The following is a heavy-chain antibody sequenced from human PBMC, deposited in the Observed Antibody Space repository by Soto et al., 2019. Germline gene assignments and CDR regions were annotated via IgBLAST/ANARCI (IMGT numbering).Heavy chain of an antibody. CDR3: ARLYYYDSSGYYSEGPFDY. J-gene: IGHJ4*02. D-gene: IGHD3-22*01. CDR1: GGTFSSYA. CDR2: IIPIFGTA. V-gene: IGHV1-69*13. Sequence: SVKVSCKASGGTFSSYAISWVRQAPGQGLEWMGGIIPIFGTANYAQKFQGRVTITADESTSTAYMELSSLRSEDTAVYYCARLYYYDSSGYYSEGPFDYWGQGTLVTVSS.